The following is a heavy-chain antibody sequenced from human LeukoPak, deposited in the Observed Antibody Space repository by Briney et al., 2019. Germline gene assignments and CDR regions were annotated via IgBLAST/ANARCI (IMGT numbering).Heavy chain of an antibody. Sequence: GRSLRLSCAASGFTFSSYAMHWVRQAPGKGLEWVAVISYDGSNKYYADPVKGRFTISRDNSKNTLYLQMNSLRAEDTAVYYCARGRMVATGYFDYWGQGTLVTVSS. CDR1: GFTFSSYA. J-gene: IGHJ4*02. CDR2: ISYDGSNK. D-gene: IGHD5-12*01. CDR3: ARGRMVATGYFDY. V-gene: IGHV3-30-3*01.